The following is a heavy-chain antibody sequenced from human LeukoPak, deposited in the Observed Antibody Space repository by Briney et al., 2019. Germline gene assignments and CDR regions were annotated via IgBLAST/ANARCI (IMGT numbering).Heavy chain of an antibody. CDR3: ARDLIRDPRFDP. CDR1: GYTFTGYY. D-gene: IGHD3-10*01. Sequence: ASVKVSCKASGYTFTGYYMHWVRQAPGQGLEWVGIINPSGGSTSYAQKFQGRVTMTRDTSTSTVYMELSSLRSEDTAVYYCARDLIRDPRFDPWGQGTLVTVSS. J-gene: IGHJ5*02. V-gene: IGHV1-46*01. CDR2: INPSGGST.